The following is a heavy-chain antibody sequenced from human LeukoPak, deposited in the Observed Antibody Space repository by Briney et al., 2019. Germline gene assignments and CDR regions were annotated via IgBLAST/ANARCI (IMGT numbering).Heavy chain of an antibody. J-gene: IGHJ4*02. CDR2: IYYSGST. CDR3: ARLLCSGGSCYRSNYFDY. Sequence: SETLSLTCTVSPDSTTSNFWSWVRQPPGKGLEWIGIIYYSGSTYYNPSLKSRVTISVDTSKNQFSLKLSSVTAADTAVYYCARLLCSGGSCYRSNYFDYWGQGTLVTVSS. V-gene: IGHV4-39*01. CDR1: PDSTTSNF. D-gene: IGHD2-15*01.